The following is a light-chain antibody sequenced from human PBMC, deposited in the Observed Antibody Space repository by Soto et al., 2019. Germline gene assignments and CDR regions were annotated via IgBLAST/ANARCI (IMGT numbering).Light chain of an antibody. CDR3: QQRSNWPPT. CDR2: GAS. J-gene: IGKJ1*01. Sequence: EIVMTQSPATLSVSPGDTATLSCRASQSIGKKVAWYQQRSGQAPRLLIYGASTRAAGVPVRFSGSGSGTDFTLTISSLEPEDFAVYYCQQRSNWPPTFGQGTKVDIK. CDR1: QSIGKK. V-gene: IGKV3-11*01.